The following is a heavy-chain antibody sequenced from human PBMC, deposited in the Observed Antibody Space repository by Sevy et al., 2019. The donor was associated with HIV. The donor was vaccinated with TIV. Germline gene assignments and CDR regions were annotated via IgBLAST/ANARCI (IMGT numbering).Heavy chain of an antibody. CDR1: GFSFSRSA. V-gene: IGHV3-30*04. CDR3: AREAVLMGGVIVSYGMDV. CDR2: MSYNGNKK. D-gene: IGHD3-16*02. Sequence: GGSLRLSCVASGFSFSRSAMHWVRQAPGKGLEWVAVMSYNGNKKYNGDSVKGRFTISRDDSKNTLYLQMNSLRAEDTAVYYCAREAVLMGGVIVSYGMDVWGQGTTVTVSS. J-gene: IGHJ6*02.